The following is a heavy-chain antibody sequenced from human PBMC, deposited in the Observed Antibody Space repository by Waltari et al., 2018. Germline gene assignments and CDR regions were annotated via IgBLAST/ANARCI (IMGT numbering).Heavy chain of an antibody. CDR2: INPNSGGP. Sequence: QVQLVQSGAEVKKPGASVKVSCKASGYTFTGYYMHWVRQAPGQGLEWMGWINPNSGGPNYAQKFQGRVTMTRDTSISTAYMELSRLRSDDTAVYYCARDGETAYCGGDCYIFDYWGQGTLVTVSS. CDR1: GYTFTGYY. CDR3: ARDGETAYCGGDCYIFDY. D-gene: IGHD2-21*02. V-gene: IGHV1-2*02. J-gene: IGHJ4*02.